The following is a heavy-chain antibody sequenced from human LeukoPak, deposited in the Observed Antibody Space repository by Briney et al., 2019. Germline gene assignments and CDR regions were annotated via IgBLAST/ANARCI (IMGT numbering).Heavy chain of an antibody. D-gene: IGHD3-10*01. Sequence: GGSLRLSCTASGFTFGDYAMSWFRQAPGKGLEWVGFIRSKAYGGITEYAASVKGRFTISRDDSKSIAYLQMNSLKTEDTAVYYCTSRITRGGHWFDPWGQGTLVTVSS. V-gene: IGHV3-49*03. CDR1: GFTFGDYA. J-gene: IGHJ5*02. CDR2: IRSKAYGGIT. CDR3: TSRITRGGHWFDP.